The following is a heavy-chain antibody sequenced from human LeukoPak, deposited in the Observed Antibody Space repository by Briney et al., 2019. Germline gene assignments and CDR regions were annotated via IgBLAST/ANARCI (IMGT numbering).Heavy chain of an antibody. V-gene: IGHV3-74*01. CDR1: GFTFSDYW. J-gene: IGHJ4*02. CDR2: IKSDGSST. D-gene: IGHD3-10*01. Sequence: PGGSLRLSCAASGFTFSDYWMHWVRQAPGKGLVWVSRIKSDGSSTSYADSVKGRFTITRDSAKNTLYLQMNSLRAEDTALYYCAKDFYGPGSYYFDYWGQGTLVPVSS. CDR3: AKDFYGPGSYYFDY.